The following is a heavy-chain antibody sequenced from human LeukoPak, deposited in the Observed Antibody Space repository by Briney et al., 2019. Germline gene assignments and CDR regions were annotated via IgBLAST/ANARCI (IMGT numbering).Heavy chain of an antibody. CDR3: ARGVTGGWYGDFQH. Sequence: SQTLSLTCTVAGGSISSYYWSWIRQPPGKGLEWIGYIYYSGSTNYNPSLKSRVTISVDTSKNQFSLKLSSVTAADTAVYYCARGVTGGWYGDFQHWGQGTLVTVSS. CDR2: IYYSGST. CDR1: GGSISSYY. V-gene: IGHV4-59*08. D-gene: IGHD6-19*01. J-gene: IGHJ1*01.